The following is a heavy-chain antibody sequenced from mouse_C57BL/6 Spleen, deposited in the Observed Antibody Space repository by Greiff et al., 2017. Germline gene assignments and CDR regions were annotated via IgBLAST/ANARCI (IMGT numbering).Heavy chain of an antibody. V-gene: IGHV1-55*01. D-gene: IGHD2-4*01. CDR1: GYTFTSYW. CDR3: ASGGYGLRNAMDY. Sequence: VQLQQPGAELVKPGASVKMSCKASGYTFTSYWITWVKQRPGQGLEWIGDIYPGSGSTNYNEKFKSKATLTVDTSSSTAYMQLSSLTSEDSAVYYCASGGYGLRNAMDYWGQGTSVTVSS. J-gene: IGHJ4*01. CDR2: IYPGSGST.